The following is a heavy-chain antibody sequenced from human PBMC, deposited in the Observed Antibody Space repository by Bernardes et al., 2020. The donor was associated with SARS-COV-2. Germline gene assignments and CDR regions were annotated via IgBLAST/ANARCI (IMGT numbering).Heavy chain of an antibody. CDR2: IYHSDTT. CDR3: AREDYSDSDRYYYYGMDV. Sequence: SESLSLTCAVSGGSISSGYWWRCVLQPPGKGLEWIGEIYHSDTTNYSPSLKSRVTISIDKSKNQFSLKLTSVTAADTAVYYCAREDYSDSDRYYYYGMDVWGQGTTVTVS. D-gene: IGHD4-17*01. CDR1: GGSISSGYW. V-gene: IGHV4-4*02. J-gene: IGHJ6*02.